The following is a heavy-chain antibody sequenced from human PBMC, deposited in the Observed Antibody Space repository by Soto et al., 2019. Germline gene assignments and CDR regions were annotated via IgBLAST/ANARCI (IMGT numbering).Heavy chain of an antibody. CDR1: GFTFSTYS. CDR3: ARDAYGDYEFDP. J-gene: IGHJ5*02. V-gene: IGHV3-21*01. CDR2: ISSSSTYI. Sequence: EVQLVESGGGLVKPGGSLRISCAASGFTFSTYSMNWVRQAPGKGLEWVSSISSSSTYIYYADSLKGRFTISRDNAKNSLYLQMNSLRAEDTAVYYCARDAYGDYEFDPWGQGTLVTVSS. D-gene: IGHD4-17*01.